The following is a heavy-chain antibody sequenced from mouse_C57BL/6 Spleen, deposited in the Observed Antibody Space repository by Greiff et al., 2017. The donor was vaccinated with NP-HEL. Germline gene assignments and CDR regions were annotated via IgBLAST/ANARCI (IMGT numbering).Heavy chain of an antibody. V-gene: IGHV1-66*01. CDR1: GYSFTSYY. Sequence: QVQLQQSGPELVKPGASVKISCKASGYSFTSYYIHWVKQRPGQGLEWIGWIYPGSGNTKYNEKFKGKATLTADTSSSTAYMQLSSLTSEDSAVYYCARGWSGYAMDYWGQGTSVTVSS. CDR3: ARGWSGYAMDY. J-gene: IGHJ4*01. CDR2: IYPGSGNT. D-gene: IGHD1-1*02.